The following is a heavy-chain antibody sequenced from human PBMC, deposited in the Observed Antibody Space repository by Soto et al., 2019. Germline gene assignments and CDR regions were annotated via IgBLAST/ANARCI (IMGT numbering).Heavy chain of an antibody. D-gene: IGHD4-4*01. Sequence: SETLSLTCTVSGGSISSGGYYWSWIRQHPGKGLEWIGYIYYSGITYYNPSLKSRVTISVDTSKTQFSLKLSSVTAADTAVYYCASMTTVTPPWFDPWGQGTLVTVSS. CDR1: GGSISSGGYY. CDR3: ASMTTVTPPWFDP. CDR2: IYYSGIT. J-gene: IGHJ5*02. V-gene: IGHV4-31*03.